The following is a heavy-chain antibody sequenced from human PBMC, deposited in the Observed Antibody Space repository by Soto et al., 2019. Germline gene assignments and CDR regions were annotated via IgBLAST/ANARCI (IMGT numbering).Heavy chain of an antibody. V-gene: IGHV3-23*01. CDR2: IGTDGNT. CDR3: VRQYPGTRPFDL. Sequence: GPHSVSSASAGVTFKSYSMNWVRQAPGKGLAWVSAIGTDGNTYYANSVKGRFTISRDNSRTTLYLQMNSLRVEDTALYYCVRQYPGTRPFDLWGQGNLVTGS. CDR1: GVTFKSYS. D-gene: IGHD2-2*01. J-gene: IGHJ4*01.